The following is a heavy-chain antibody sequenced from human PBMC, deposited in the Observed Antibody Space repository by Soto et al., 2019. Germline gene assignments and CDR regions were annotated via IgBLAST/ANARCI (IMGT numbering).Heavy chain of an antibody. CDR2: ISGSGGST. V-gene: IGHV3-23*01. CDR1: GFTFSTYA. J-gene: IGHJ4*02. Sequence: EVQLLESGGGLVQPGGSLRVSCAASGFTFSTYAMAWVRQAPGKGLEWVSTISGSGGSTYYADSVKGRFTISRDNSQNTLEPQMNSLGAEGTGLYYCAKTPVTHAAAGRGGGGYFDYWGQGTLVTVSS. CDR3: AKTPVTHAAAGRGGGGYFDY. D-gene: IGHD6-13*01.